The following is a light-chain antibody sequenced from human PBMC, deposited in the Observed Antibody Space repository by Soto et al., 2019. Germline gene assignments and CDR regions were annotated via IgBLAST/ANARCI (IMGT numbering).Light chain of an antibody. CDR2: GAS. CDR1: QSVSSSY. Sequence: EIVLTQSPGTLSLSPGERATLSCRASQSVSSSYLAWYQQKPGQAPRLLIYGASSRATGIPDRFSGSGSGTDFTLTISRLEPEDFAVYYCQQYGSSPWTFGQGTKAEIQ. CDR3: QQYGSSPWT. J-gene: IGKJ1*01. V-gene: IGKV3-20*01.